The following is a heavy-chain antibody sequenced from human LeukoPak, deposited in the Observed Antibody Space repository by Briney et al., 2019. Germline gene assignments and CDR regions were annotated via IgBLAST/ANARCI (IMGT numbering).Heavy chain of an antibody. Sequence: PGGSLRLSCAASGFTVSSNYMSWVRQAPGKGLEWVSVIYSGGSTYYADSVKGRFTISRDNSKNTLFLHMNSLRAEDTAVYYCAKEVSFRAAAGTLEYFQHWGQGTLVTVSS. D-gene: IGHD6-13*01. V-gene: IGHV3-53*01. CDR3: AKEVSFRAAAGTLEYFQH. J-gene: IGHJ1*01. CDR1: GFTVSSNY. CDR2: IYSGGST.